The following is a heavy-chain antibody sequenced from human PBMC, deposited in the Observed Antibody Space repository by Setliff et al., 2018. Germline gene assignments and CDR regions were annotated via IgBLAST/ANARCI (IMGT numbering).Heavy chain of an antibody. CDR1: GYRFSSHW. D-gene: IGHD1-26*01. V-gene: IGHV5-51*01. Sequence: GESMKISCKGSGYRFSSHWIGWVRQMPGKGLEWMGIIYPGDSDTRYSPSFQGQVTISADKTISTAYLQWSSLKASNTTMYYCASSSGSSSNDAFDIWGQGTTVTVS. J-gene: IGHJ3*02. CDR2: IYPGDSDT. CDR3: ASSSGSSSNDAFDI.